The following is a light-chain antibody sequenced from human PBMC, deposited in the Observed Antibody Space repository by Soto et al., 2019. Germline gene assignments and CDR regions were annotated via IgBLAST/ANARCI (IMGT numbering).Light chain of an antibody. V-gene: IGLV2-8*01. CDR1: SSDVGGYNY. CDR3: SSYAGSNNVV. J-gene: IGLJ2*01. CDR2: EVS. Sequence: QSALTQPPSASGSPGQSVTISCTGTSSDVGGYNYVSWYQQHPGKAPKLMIYEVSKRPSGVPDRFSGSKSGNTASLTVSWLQAEDEADYYCSSYAGSNNVVFGGGTKLNVL.